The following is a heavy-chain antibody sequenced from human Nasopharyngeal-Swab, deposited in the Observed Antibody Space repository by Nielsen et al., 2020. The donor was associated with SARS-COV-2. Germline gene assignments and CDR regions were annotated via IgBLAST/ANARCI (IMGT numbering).Heavy chain of an antibody. Sequence: GESLKIPCAASGFTFSSYAMSWVRQAPGKGLEWVSAISGSGGSTYYADSVKGRFTISRDNSKNTLYLQMNSLRAEDTAVYYCARRYYYGSGSYYEDGYYFDYWGQGTLVTVSS. J-gene: IGHJ4*02. CDR1: GFTFSSYA. V-gene: IGHV3-23*01. CDR2: ISGSGGST. CDR3: ARRYYYGSGSYYEDGYYFDY. D-gene: IGHD3-10*01.